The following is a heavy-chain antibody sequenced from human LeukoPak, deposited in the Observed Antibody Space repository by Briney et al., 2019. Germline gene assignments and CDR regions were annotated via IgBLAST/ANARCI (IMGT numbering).Heavy chain of an antibody. D-gene: IGHD3-22*01. CDR3: AKTGDYFDSTDYYRPDAFDI. CDR2: ISGSGSMT. J-gene: IGHJ3*02. V-gene: IGHV3-23*01. Sequence: PGGSLRLSCAGSGITFRIYAMTWVRQAPGKGLEWVSAISGSGSMTYYADSVKGRFTISRDKSNSTLYLQMNSLRAEDTALYYCAKTGDYFDSTDYYRPDAFDIWGQGTMVTVSS. CDR1: GITFRIYA.